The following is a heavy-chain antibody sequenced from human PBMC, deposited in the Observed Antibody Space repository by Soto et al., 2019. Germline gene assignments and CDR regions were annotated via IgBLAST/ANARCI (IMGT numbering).Heavy chain of an antibody. CDR2: ISAYNGNT. CDR1: GYTFTSYG. CDR3: ATYVDTAMVRPRDPQPIFDY. V-gene: IGHV1-18*01. J-gene: IGHJ4*02. D-gene: IGHD5-18*01. Sequence: QVQLVQSGAEVKKPGASVKVSCKASGYTFTSYGISWVRQAPGQGLEWMGWISAYNGNTNYAQKLQGRVTMTTDTSTSTAYMELRSLRSDDTAVYYCATYVDTAMVRPRDPQPIFDYWGQGTLVTVSS.